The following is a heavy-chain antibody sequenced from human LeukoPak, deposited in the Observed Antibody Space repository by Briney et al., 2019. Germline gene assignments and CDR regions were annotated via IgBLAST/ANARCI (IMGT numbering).Heavy chain of an antibody. V-gene: IGHV3-23*01. CDR1: GFTFSSYA. Sequence: GGSLRLSCAASGFTFSSYAMSWVSQAPEKGLEWVSTISGSGGGTYYADSVKGRFTISRDDSKNTLYLQMNSLRAEDTAVYYCAKDRVNYYDSSGYYYYFDYWGQGTLVTVSS. CDR3: AKDRVNYYDSSGYYYYFDY. CDR2: ISGSGGGT. D-gene: IGHD3-22*01. J-gene: IGHJ4*02.